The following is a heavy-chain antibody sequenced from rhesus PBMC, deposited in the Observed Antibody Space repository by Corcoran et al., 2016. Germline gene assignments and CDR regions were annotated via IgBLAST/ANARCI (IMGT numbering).Heavy chain of an antibody. J-gene: IGHJ6*01. Sequence: EVQLVESGGGLVQPGGSLRLSCAASGFTFSSYGMSWVRQAPGKGMEWVSYISNGGGSTYNADFVKGRFHISRDNSKNTLSLQMNSLRAEDTAVYYCAKNTVLVIMYGLDSWGQGVVVTVSS. CDR2: ISNGGGST. CDR1: GFTFSSYG. CDR3: AKNTVLVIMYGLDS. D-gene: IGHD2-21*01. V-gene: IGHV3S5*01.